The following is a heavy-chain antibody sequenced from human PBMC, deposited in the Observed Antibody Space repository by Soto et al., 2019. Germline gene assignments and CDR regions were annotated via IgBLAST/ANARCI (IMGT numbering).Heavy chain of an antibody. V-gene: IGHV4-39*01. D-gene: IGHD3-22*01. CDR1: GGSISSSSYY. CDR2: IYYSGST. Sequence: QLQLQESGPGLVKPSETLSLTCTVSGGSISSSSYYWGWIRQPPGKGLEWIGSIYYSGSTYYNPSLQSRVTISVDTSKNQFSLKLNSVTAADTAVYYCARQLKGYYSDSSGYSRNFEYWGQGTLVTVSS. CDR3: ARQLKGYYSDSSGYSRNFEY. J-gene: IGHJ4*02.